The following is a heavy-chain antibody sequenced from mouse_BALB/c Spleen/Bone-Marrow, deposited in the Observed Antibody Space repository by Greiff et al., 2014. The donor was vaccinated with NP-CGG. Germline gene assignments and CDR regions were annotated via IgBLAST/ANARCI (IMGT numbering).Heavy chain of an antibody. CDR3: ARDWDEAYYFDY. Sequence: VKLMESGAELVKPGASVKLSCKASGYTFTSYWMHWVKQRPGQSLEWIGEINPSNGRTNYNEKFKSKATLTVDKSSSTAYMQLSSLTSEDSAVYYCARDWDEAYYFDYWGQGTTLTVSS. J-gene: IGHJ2*01. V-gene: IGHV1S81*02. CDR1: GYTFTSYW. CDR2: INPSNGRT. D-gene: IGHD4-1*01.